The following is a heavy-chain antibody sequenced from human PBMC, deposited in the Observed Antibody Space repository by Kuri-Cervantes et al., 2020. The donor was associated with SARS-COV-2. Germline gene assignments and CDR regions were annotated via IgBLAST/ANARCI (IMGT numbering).Heavy chain of an antibody. CDR2: IDPSDSYT. D-gene: IGHD2-15*01. CDR1: GYDFTIYW. V-gene: IGHV5-10-1*01. CDR3: VRTPHLGAFDF. J-gene: IGHJ3*01. Sequence: GGSLRLSCEVSGYDFTIYWISWVRQVPGKGLEWMGRIDPSDSYTDYSPSFGGHVTISIDKSISTAYLQWSSLKASDTAMYYCVRTPHLGAFDFWGQGTMVTVSS.